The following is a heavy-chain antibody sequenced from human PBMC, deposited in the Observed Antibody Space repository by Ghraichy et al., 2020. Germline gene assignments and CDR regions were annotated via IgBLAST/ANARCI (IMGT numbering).Heavy chain of an antibody. V-gene: IGHV3-23*01. J-gene: IGHJ6*02. Sequence: GESLNISCAASGFTFSSYAMSWVRQAPGKGLEWVSAISGSGGSTYYADSVKGRFTISRDNSKNTLYLQMNSLRAEDTAVYYCSKDPPYDFGGMDVWGQGTTVTVSS. CDR2: ISGSGGST. CDR1: GFTFSSYA. CDR3: SKDPPYDFGGMDV. D-gene: IGHD3-3*01.